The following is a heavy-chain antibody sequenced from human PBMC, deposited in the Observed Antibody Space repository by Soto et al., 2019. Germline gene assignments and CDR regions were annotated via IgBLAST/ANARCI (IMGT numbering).Heavy chain of an antibody. D-gene: IGHD2-8*01. J-gene: IGHJ3*02. CDR1: GFTFSSYG. Sequence: QVQLVESGGGVVQPGKSLRLSCAASGFTFSSYGMHWVRQAPGKGLEWLAVIIDDGSQQHYGGSMTGRATISRDNSRNNLYLQINSLRLEDTAIYYGVRDDDRPDNGLDMWGQGTMVTVSS. CDR2: IIDDGSQQ. CDR3: VRDDDRPDNGLDM. V-gene: IGHV3-33*05.